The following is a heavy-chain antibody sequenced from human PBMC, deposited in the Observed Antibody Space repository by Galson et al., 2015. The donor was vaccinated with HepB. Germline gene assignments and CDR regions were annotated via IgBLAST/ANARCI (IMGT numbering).Heavy chain of an antibody. J-gene: IGHJ5*02. CDR3: ASQFSNYSSSWWYNWFDP. V-gene: IGHV5-10-1*01. D-gene: IGHD6-13*01. CDR1: GYSFTSYW. Sequence: QSGAEVKKPGESLRISCKGSGYSFTSYWISWVRQMPGKGLEWMGRIDPSDSYTNYSPSFQGHVTISADKSISTAYLQWSSLKASDTAMYYCASQFSNYSSSWWYNWFDPWGQGTLVTVSS. CDR2: IDPSDSYT.